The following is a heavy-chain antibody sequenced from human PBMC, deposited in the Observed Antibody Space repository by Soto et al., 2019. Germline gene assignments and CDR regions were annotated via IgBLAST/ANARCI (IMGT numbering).Heavy chain of an antibody. Sequence: KQSQTLSLTCAISGDSVSSNSAAWNWIRQSPSRGLEWLGRTYYRSKWYNDYAVSVKSRITINPDTSKNQFSLQLNSVTPEDTAVYYCAREAQYYDFWSGYGAGYYYYMDVWGKGTTVTVSS. V-gene: IGHV6-1*01. CDR3: AREAQYYDFWSGYGAGYYYYMDV. D-gene: IGHD3-3*01. CDR2: TYYRSKWYN. J-gene: IGHJ6*03. CDR1: GDSVSSNSAA.